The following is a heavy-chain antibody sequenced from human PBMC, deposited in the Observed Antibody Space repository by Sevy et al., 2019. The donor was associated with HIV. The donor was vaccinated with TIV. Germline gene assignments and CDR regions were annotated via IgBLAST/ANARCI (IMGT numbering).Heavy chain of an antibody. CDR1: GGSISYYH. J-gene: IGHJ4*02. D-gene: IGHD2-21*02. CDR3: ARIGHCGGDCYSFDY. Sequence: SETLSLTCVVSGGSISYYHWTWIRHSPGKGLEWIGYVYYEGSIEYNPTFKSRVTMSVDTSKNQFSLKMRSVTAADTAVYYCARIGHCGGDCYSFDYWGQGTLVTVSS. V-gene: IGHV4-59*13. CDR2: VYYEGSI.